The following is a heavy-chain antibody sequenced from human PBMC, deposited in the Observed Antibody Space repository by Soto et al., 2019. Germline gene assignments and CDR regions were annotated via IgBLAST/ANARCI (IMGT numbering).Heavy chain of an antibody. D-gene: IGHD3-9*01. V-gene: IGHV1-69*13. CDR1: GGTFSSYA. J-gene: IGHJ6*02. CDR3: ARGPSGGILTGYSHRYYSGMDV. CDR2: IIPIFGTA. Sequence: SVKVSCKASGGTFSSYAISWVRQAPGQGLEWMGGIIPIFGTANYAQKFQGRVTITADESTSTAYMELSSLRSEDTAVYYCARGPSGGILTGYSHRYYSGMDVWGQGTTVPVSS.